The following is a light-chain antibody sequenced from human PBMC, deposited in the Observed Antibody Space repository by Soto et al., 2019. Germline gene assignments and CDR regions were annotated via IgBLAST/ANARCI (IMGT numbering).Light chain of an antibody. Sequence: QSALTQPASVSGSPRQSITISCTGTSSDVGSYNLVSWYQQHPGKAPKLMIYEVSKRPSGVSNRFSGSKSGNTASLTISGLQAEDEADYYCCSYAGSSTLFGGGTQLTVL. CDR2: EVS. CDR3: CSYAGSSTL. CDR1: SSDVGSYNL. J-gene: IGLJ2*01. V-gene: IGLV2-23*02.